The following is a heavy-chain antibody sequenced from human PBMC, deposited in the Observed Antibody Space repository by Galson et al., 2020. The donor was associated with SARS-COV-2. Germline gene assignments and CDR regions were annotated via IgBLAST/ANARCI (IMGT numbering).Heavy chain of an antibody. D-gene: IGHD6-6*01. CDR1: GFTFSDYY. J-gene: IGHJ6*02. CDR3: ARDLKSSGSSSDYYYYGMDV. CDR2: ISSSGSTI. V-gene: IGHV3-11*01. Sequence: GESLKISCAASGFTFSDYYMSWIRQAPGKGLEWVSYISSSGSTIYYADSVKGRFTISRDNAKNSLYLQMNSLRAEDTAVYYCARDLKSSGSSSDYYYYGMDVWGQGTTVTVSS.